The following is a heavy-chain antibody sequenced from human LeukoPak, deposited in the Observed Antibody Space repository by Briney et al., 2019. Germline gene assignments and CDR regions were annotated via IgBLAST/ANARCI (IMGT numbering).Heavy chain of an antibody. CDR3: ARGDSYSHDY. CDR2: IIPILGLA. D-gene: IGHD2-15*01. V-gene: IGHV1-69*04. J-gene: IGHJ4*02. Sequence: SVRVSCKDSGGTFSSYALSWVRQAPGQGLEWMGRIIPILGLANYAQNFQGRVTITADKSTSTAYMELSSLRSEDTAVYYCARGDSYSHDYWGQGTLVTVSS. CDR1: GGTFSSYA.